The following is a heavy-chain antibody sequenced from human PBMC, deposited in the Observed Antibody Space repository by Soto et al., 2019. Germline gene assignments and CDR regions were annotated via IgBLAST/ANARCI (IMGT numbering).Heavy chain of an antibody. Sequence: QVQLVQSGAEVKKPGSSVKVSCKASGGTFSSYAISWVRQAPGQGLEWMGGIIPIFGTANYAQKFQGRVTITADESTSTAYMELSSLRSEDMAVYYCARPYNTITVSYYYYGMDVWGQGTTVTVSS. D-gene: IGHD5-12*01. CDR1: GGTFSSYA. V-gene: IGHV1-69*12. J-gene: IGHJ6*02. CDR3: ARPYNTITVSYYYYGMDV. CDR2: IIPIFGTA.